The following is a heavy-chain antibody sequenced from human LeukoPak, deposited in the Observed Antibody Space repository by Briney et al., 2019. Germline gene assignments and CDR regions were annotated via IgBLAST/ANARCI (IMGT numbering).Heavy chain of an antibody. Sequence: PSETLSLTCTVSGGSISSGSYYWSWIRQPAGKGLDWIGRIYTTGSTNYNPSLKSRVTISVDTSKNQFSLKLSSVTAADTAVYYCARLEIAAAGNRWFDPWGQGTLVTVSS. V-gene: IGHV4-61*02. CDR1: GGSISSGSYY. CDR3: ARLEIAAAGNRWFDP. J-gene: IGHJ5*02. D-gene: IGHD6-13*01. CDR2: IYTTGST.